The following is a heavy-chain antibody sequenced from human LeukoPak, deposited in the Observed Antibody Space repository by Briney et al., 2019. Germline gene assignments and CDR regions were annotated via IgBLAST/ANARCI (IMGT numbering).Heavy chain of an antibody. D-gene: IGHD5-18*01. V-gene: IGHV4-39*01. CDR2: IYYSGST. CDR1: GGSISSSSYY. CDR3: ARRRLLLYYFDY. Sequence: PSETLSLTXTVSGGSISSSSYYWGWIRQPPGKGLEWIGSIYYSGSTYYNPSLKSRVTISVDTSKNQFSLKLSSVTAADTAVYYCARRRLLLYYFDYWGQGTLVTVSS. J-gene: IGHJ4*02.